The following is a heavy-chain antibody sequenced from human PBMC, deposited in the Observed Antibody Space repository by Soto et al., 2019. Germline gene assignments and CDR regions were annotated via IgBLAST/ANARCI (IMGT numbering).Heavy chain of an antibody. CDR2: IYPGDSDT. D-gene: IGHD6-13*01. J-gene: IGHJ6*04. CDR3: ARQGSSSIYYYGMDV. Sequence: GESLKISCKGSGYSFTSYWIGWVRQMPGKGLEWMGIIYPGDSDTRYSPSFQGQVTISADKSISTAYLQWSSLKASDTAMYYCARQGSSSIYYYGMDVWGKGATVTVSS. V-gene: IGHV5-51*01. CDR1: GYSFTSYW.